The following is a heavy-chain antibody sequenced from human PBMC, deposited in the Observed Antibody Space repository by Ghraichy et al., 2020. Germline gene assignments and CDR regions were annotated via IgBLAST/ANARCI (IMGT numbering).Heavy chain of an antibody. D-gene: IGHD3-16*01. V-gene: IGHV4-30-2*01. Sequence: SETLSLTCSVSGGSISSNNYSWNWIRQPPGRGLECIGYIYRSGSTYYNPSLKSRVTMSVDRSKNQFSLKLSSVTAADTAVYYCARGGGPFDYLGQGTLVTVSS. CDR1: GGSISSNNYS. CDR2: IYRSGST. J-gene: IGHJ4*02. CDR3: ARGGGPFDY.